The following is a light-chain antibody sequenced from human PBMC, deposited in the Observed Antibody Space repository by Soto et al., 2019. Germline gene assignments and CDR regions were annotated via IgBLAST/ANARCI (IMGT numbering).Light chain of an antibody. Sequence: EIVMTQSPATLSVSPGERATLSCRASQSVSSNLAWYQQKPGQAPRLLIYGASTRATGIPARFSGSGSGTECTHTISSLQSEDFAVYYCQQYNNWPPATCAQRTKGDIK. V-gene: IGKV3-15*01. J-gene: IGKJ1*01. CDR2: GAS. CDR1: QSVSSN. CDR3: QQYNNWPPAT.